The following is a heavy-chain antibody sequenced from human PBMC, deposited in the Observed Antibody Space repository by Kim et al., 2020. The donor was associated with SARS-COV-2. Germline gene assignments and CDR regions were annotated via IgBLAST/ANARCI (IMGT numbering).Heavy chain of an antibody. D-gene: IGHD5-18*01. CDR1: GFTFSSYW. Sequence: GGSLRLSCAASGFTFSSYWMSWVRQAPGKGLEWVANIKQDGSEKYYVDSVKGRFTISRDNAKNSLYLQMNSLRAEDTAVYYCARERKNYGYSYGYYGMDVWGQGTTVTVSS. V-gene: IGHV3-7*01. J-gene: IGHJ6*02. CDR2: IKQDGSEK. CDR3: ARERKNYGYSYGYYGMDV.